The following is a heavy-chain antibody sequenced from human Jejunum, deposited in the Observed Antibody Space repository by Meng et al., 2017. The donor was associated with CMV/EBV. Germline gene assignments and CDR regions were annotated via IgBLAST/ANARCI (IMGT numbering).Heavy chain of an antibody. D-gene: IGHD1-7*01. CDR2: IYSGGDT. Sequence: EVQLVXXXXXXIQXGXXXRLSCAASGFTVSSNYMSWVRQAPGKGLEWVSVIYSGGDTYYADSVKGRFTISRDDSKNTVYLQMNSLRAEDTAMYYCARNFGITGTNFGYWGQGTLVTVSS. CDR3: ARNFGITGTNFGY. J-gene: IGHJ4*02. CDR1: GFTVSSNY. V-gene: IGHV3-53*01.